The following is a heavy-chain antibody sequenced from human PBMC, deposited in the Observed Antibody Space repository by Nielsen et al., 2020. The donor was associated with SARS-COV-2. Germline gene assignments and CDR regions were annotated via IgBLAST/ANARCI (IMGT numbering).Heavy chain of an antibody. CDR3: AKDCDYGSSPSLNWYFDY. CDR1: GFTFSSYS. Sequence: GGSLRLSCAASGFTFSSYSMNWVRQAPGKGLEWVSSISSTSSYIYYADSVKGRFTISRDNAKNSLYLQMNSLRAEDTAVYYCAKDCDYGSSPSLNWYFDYWGQGTLVTVSS. CDR2: ISSTSSYI. D-gene: IGHD1-20*01. J-gene: IGHJ4*02. V-gene: IGHV3-21*01.